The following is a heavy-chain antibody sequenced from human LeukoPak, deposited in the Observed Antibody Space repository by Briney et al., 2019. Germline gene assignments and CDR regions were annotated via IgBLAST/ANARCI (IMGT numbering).Heavy chain of an antibody. CDR1: GYTFTGYY. CDR2: INPNSGGT. V-gene: IGHV1-2*02. D-gene: IGHD2-2*01. Sequence: ASVKVSCKASGYTFTGYYTHWVRQAPGQGLEWMGWINPNSGGTNYAQKFQGRVTMTRDTSISTAYMELSRLRSDDTAVYYCARPTSVCSSTSCLYGMDVWGQGTTVTVSS. J-gene: IGHJ6*02. CDR3: ARPTSVCSSTSCLYGMDV.